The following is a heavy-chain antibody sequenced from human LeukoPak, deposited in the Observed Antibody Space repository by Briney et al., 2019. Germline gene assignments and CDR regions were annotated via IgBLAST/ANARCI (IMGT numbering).Heavy chain of an antibody. V-gene: IGHV4-30-4*08. CDR1: GGSISSGDYY. CDR2: IYYSGST. J-gene: IGHJ4*02. D-gene: IGHD2-2*01. Sequence: PSETLSLTCTVSGGSISSGDYYWSWIRQPPGKGLEWIGYIYYSGSTYYNLSLKSRVTISVDTSKNQFSLKLSSVTAADTAVYYCARVQPYDYDDYWGQGTLVTVSS. CDR3: ARVQPYDYDDY.